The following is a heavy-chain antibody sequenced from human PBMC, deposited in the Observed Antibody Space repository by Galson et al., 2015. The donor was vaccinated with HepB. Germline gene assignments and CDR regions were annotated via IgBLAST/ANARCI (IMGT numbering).Heavy chain of an antibody. Sequence: LSLTCAVYGGSFSGYYWSWIRQPPGKGLEWIGEINHSGSTNYNPSLKSRVTISVDTSKNQFSLKLSSVTAADTAVYYCVRVTKRAEIWFGESAPLLAFDIWGQGTMVTVSS. CDR3: VRVTKRAEIWFGESAPLLAFDI. CDR1: GGSFSGYY. CDR2: INHSGST. D-gene: IGHD3-10*01. J-gene: IGHJ3*02. V-gene: IGHV4-34*01.